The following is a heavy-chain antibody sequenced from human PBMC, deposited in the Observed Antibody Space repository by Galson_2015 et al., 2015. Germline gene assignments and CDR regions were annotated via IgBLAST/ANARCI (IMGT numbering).Heavy chain of an antibody. V-gene: IGHV4-39*07. CDR2: IYYSGST. Sequence: ETLSLTCTVSGGSISSSSYYWGWIRQPPGKGLEWIGSIYYSGSTYYNPSLKSRVTISVDTSKNQFSLKLSSVTAADTAVYYCARVRYYYDSSGYYSYYFDYWGQGTLVTVSS. J-gene: IGHJ4*02. CDR1: GGSISSSSYY. CDR3: ARVRYYYDSSGYYSYYFDY. D-gene: IGHD3-22*01.